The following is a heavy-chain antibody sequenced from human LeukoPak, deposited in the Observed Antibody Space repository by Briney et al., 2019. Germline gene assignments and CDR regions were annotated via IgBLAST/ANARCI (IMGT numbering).Heavy chain of an antibody. CDR2: ISYDGSNK. D-gene: IGHD3-10*01. CDR1: GFTFSDYY. V-gene: IGHV3-30*18. CDR3: AKALTSYGSGSYNTIFDY. Sequence: GGSLRLSCAASGFTFSDYYMSWIRQASGKGLEWEAVISYDGSNKYYADSVKGRFTISRDNSKNTLYLQMNSLRAEDTAVYYCAKALTSYGSGSYNTIFDYWGQGTLVTVSS. J-gene: IGHJ4*02.